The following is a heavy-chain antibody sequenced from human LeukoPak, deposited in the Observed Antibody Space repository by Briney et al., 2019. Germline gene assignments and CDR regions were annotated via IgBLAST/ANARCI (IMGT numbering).Heavy chain of an antibody. J-gene: IGHJ5*02. CDR2: IYTGGGV. Sequence: SETLSLTCSVSGGFVNSDYWNWIRQSAGKGLESIGHIYTGGGVEYHPSFKSRVTMSIDTSTNHFSLRLKSVTAADTGVYYCAGRYRGGHGFYPWGQGTLVVASS. CDR3: AGRYRGGHGFYP. CDR1: GGFVNSDY. V-gene: IGHV4-4*07. D-gene: IGHD2-2*01.